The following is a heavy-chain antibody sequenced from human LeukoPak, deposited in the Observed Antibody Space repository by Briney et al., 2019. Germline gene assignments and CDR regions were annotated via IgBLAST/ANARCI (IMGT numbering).Heavy chain of an antibody. D-gene: IGHD3-10*01. J-gene: IGHJ5*02. CDR3: ARRSDGGWFDP. CDR1: GFTFSSYS. Sequence: GGSLRLSCAASGFTFSSYSMNWVRQAPGKGLEWVSSISSSSSYIYYADSVKGRLTISRDNAKNSLYLQMNSLGAEDTAVYYCARRSDGGWFDPWGQGTPVTVSS. V-gene: IGHV3-21*01. CDR2: ISSSSSYI.